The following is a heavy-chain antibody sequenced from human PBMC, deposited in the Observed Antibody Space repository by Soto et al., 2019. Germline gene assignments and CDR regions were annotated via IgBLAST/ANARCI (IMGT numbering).Heavy chain of an antibody. CDR3: ASAEDGYYYGNRYYYGMDV. J-gene: IGHJ6*02. Sequence: ASVKVSCKASGGIFGSYVFNWVRQAPGQGLEWMGGIIPMFGRPNYAQKFQGRVTITADESASTAYMERSSLRSEDTAVYYCASAEDGYYYGNRYYYGMDVWGQETRATAS. CDR2: IIPMFGRP. V-gene: IGHV1-69*13. D-gene: IGHD3-22*01. CDR1: GGIFGSYV.